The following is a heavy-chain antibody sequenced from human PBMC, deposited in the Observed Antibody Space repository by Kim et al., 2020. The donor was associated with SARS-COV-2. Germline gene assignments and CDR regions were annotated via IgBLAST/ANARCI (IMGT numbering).Heavy chain of an antibody. CDR1: GFTFSSYA. V-gene: IGHV3-30*04. J-gene: IGHJ6*02. D-gene: IGHD2-15*01. Sequence: GGSLRLSCAASGFTFSSYAMHWVRQAPGKGLEWVAVISYDGSNKYYADSVKGRFTISRDNSKNTLYLQMNSLRAEDTAVYYCARERVGDYYYYGMDVWGQGTTVTVSS. CDR3: ARERVGDYYYYGMDV. CDR2: ISYDGSNK.